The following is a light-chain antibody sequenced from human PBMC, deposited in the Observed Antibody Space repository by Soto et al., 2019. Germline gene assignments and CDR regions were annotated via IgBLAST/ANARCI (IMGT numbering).Light chain of an antibody. Sequence: SYELTQPPSVSVAPGQTARITCGGNNIGSKSVHWYQQKPGQAPVLVVYDDSDRPSGPPERFSGSNSGNTATLTISRVEAGDEADYYCQVWDSSSDHLYVLGTAT. J-gene: IGLJ1*01. CDR1: NIGSKS. V-gene: IGLV3-21*02. CDR3: QVWDSSSDHLYV. CDR2: DDS.